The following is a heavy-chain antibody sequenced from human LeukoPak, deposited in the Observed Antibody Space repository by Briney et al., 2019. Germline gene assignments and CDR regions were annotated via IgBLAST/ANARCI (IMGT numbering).Heavy chain of an antibody. CDR1: GGSISSYY. CDR3: ARYSSGWYQYNYFDY. D-gene: IGHD6-19*01. Sequence: KTSETLSLTCTVSGGSISSYYWSWIRQPAGKGLEWIGRIYTSGSTNYNPSLKSRVTISVDTSKNQFSLKLSSVTAADTAVYYCARYSSGWYQYNYFDYWGQGTLVTVSS. J-gene: IGHJ4*02. V-gene: IGHV4-4*07. CDR2: IYTSGST.